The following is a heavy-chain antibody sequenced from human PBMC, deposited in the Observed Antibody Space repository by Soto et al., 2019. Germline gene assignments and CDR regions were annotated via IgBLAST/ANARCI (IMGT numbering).Heavy chain of an antibody. CDR3: AGGGTSANYAFDI. CDR2: ISSSSSYI. D-gene: IGHD2-8*02. CDR1: GFTFSSYS. V-gene: IGHV3-21*04. Sequence: GGSLRLSCAASGFTFSSYSMNWVRQAPGKGLEWVSSISSSSSYIYYADSVKGRFTISRDNAKNSLYLQMNSLRAEDTAVYYCAGGGTSANYAFDIWGQGTLVTVSS. J-gene: IGHJ3*02.